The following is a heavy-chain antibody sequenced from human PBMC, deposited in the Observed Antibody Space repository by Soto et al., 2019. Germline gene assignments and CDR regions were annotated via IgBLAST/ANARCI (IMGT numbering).Heavy chain of an antibody. V-gene: IGHV4-61*01. CDR2: IYYSGST. D-gene: IGHD1-1*01. J-gene: IGHJ6*02. CDR1: GGSVSSGIYY. Sequence: PSETLSLTCTVSGGSVSSGIYYWSWIRQPPGKGLEWIGYIYYSGSTNYNPSLKSRVTISVDTSKNQFSLKLSSVTAADTAVYYCARDQEAGRYYYYGMDVWGQGTTVTVSS. CDR3: ARDQEAGRYYYYGMDV.